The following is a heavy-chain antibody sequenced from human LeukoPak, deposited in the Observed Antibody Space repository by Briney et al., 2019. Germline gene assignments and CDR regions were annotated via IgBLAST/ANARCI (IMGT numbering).Heavy chain of an antibody. V-gene: IGHV3-30*01. Sequence: LGRSLRLSCAASGFTFSSYAMHWVRQAPGKGLEWVAVIPYDGSNKYYADSVKGRFTISRDNSKNTVYLQMNSLRAEDTAVYYCARDLRTGSYLDYWGQGTLVTVSS. CDR1: GFTFSSYA. J-gene: IGHJ4*02. D-gene: IGHD3/OR15-3a*01. CDR2: IPYDGSNK. CDR3: ARDLRTGSYLDY.